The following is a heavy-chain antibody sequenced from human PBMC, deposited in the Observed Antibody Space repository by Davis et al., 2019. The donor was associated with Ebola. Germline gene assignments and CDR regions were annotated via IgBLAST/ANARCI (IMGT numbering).Heavy chain of an antibody. CDR1: GFTVSTNY. D-gene: IGHD3-22*01. CDR3: AKDMGDITMIVVLYGMDV. Sequence: GESLKISCAASGFTVSTNYMNWVRQAPGKGLEWVSTISATGGSTYYADSVKGRFTISRDNSKNTLYLQMNSLRAEDTAVYYCAKDMGDITMIVVLYGMDVWGQGTTVTVSS. CDR2: ISATGGST. V-gene: IGHV3-23*01. J-gene: IGHJ6*02.